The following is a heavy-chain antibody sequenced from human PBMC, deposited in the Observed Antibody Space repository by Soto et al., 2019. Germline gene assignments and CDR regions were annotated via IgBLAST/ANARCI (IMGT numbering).Heavy chain of an antibody. CDR3: ARHKYYSGYFDY. CDR1: GGSISSYY. V-gene: IGHV4-59*08. D-gene: IGHD1-26*01. J-gene: IGHJ4*02. Sequence: TSETLSLTCTVSGGSISSYYWSWIRQPPGKGLEWIGYIYYSGSTNYNPSLKSRVTISVDTSKNQFSLKLSSVTAADTAVYYCARHKYYSGYFDYWGQGTLVTVSS. CDR2: IYYSGST.